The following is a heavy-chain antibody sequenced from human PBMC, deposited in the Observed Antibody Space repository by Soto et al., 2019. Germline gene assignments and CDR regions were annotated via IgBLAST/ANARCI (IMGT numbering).Heavy chain of an antibody. V-gene: IGHV1-69*01. CDR2: IIPIFGRA. CDR1: GGTFSSYA. D-gene: IGHD4-17*01. CDR3: ARVGGYGDSVGTGDY. Sequence: QVQLVQSGAEVKKPGSSVKVSCKASGGTFSSYAISWVRQAPGQGLEWMGGIIPIFGRANYGQKFQGRVTMTADESTSTAYMELSSLRYEDTAVYYCARVGGYGDSVGTGDYWGQGTLVTVSS. J-gene: IGHJ4*02.